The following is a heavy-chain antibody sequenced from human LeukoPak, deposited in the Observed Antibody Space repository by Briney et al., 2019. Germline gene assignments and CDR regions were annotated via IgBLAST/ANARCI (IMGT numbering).Heavy chain of an antibody. CDR2: IYYSGST. CDR1: GGSISSSSYY. Sequence: SETLSLTCTVSGGSISSSSYYWGWIRRPPGKGLEWIGSIYYSGSTYYNPSLKSRVTISVDTSKNQFSLKLSSVTAADTAVYYCARQGRQHYDIDPAVNGMDVWGQGTTVTVSS. J-gene: IGHJ6*02. V-gene: IGHV4-39*01. D-gene: IGHD3-9*01. CDR3: ARQGRQHYDIDPAVNGMDV.